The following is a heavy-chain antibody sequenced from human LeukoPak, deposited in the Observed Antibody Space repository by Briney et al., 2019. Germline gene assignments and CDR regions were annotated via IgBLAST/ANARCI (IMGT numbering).Heavy chain of an antibody. J-gene: IGHJ4*02. V-gene: IGHV4-34*01. Sequence: SETLSLTCTVSGGSISSYYWSWIRQPPGKGLEWIGEITPSGSTNYSPSLKSRVSISIDTSKKKLSLRLTSVTAADSAVYYCASSFYYDSRDYWGQGTLVTVSS. D-gene: IGHD3-22*01. CDR1: GGSISSYY. CDR2: ITPSGST. CDR3: ASSFYYDSRDY.